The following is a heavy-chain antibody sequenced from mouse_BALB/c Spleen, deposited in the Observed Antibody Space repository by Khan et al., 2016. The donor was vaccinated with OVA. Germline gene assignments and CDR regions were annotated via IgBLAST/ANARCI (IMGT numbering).Heavy chain of an antibody. V-gene: IGHV5-17*02. D-gene: IGHD1-1*01. CDR1: GFTFNNYG. J-gene: IGHJ2*01. Sequence: ELVESGGGLVQPGGSRKLSCAASGFTFNNYGMHWVRQAPEKGLEWVAYISGDSNTIYYVDSVKGRFTISRDNPKNTLFLQMTSLMSEDTAMYYCATSDFYGYYFDYWGPGTTLTVS. CDR3: ATSDFYGYYFDY. CDR2: ISGDSNTI.